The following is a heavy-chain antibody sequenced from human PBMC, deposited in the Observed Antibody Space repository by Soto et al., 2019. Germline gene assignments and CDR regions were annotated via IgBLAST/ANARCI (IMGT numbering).Heavy chain of an antibody. V-gene: IGHV3-72*01. CDR3: VKGSSRGYYYGMDV. D-gene: IGHD2-2*01. Sequence: GGSLRLSCAASGFTFSDHYMDWVRQAPGKGLEWVGRIRNKANSYATYYADSVKGRFTISRDNSKNTLYLQMSSLRAEDTAVYYCVKGSSRGYYYGMDVWGQGTTVTVSS. CDR2: IRNKANSYAT. J-gene: IGHJ6*02. CDR1: GFTFSDHY.